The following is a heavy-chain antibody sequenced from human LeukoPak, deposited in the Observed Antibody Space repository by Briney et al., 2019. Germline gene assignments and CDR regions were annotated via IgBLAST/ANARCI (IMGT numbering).Heavy chain of an antibody. CDR2: INPNSGGT. V-gene: IGHV1-2*02. CDR3: ARLGYCSSTSCFDY. Sequence: ASVKVSCKASGYTFTGYYMHWVRQAPGQGLEWMGWINPNSGGTNYAQNFQGRVTMTRDTSISTAYMELSRLRSEDTAVYYCARLGYCSSTSCFDYWGQGTLVTVSS. J-gene: IGHJ4*02. D-gene: IGHD2-2*01. CDR1: GYTFTGYY.